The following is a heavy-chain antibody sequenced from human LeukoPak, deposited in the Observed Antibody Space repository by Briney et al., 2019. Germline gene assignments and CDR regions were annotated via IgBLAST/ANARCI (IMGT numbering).Heavy chain of an antibody. V-gene: IGHV3-21*01. CDR3: ARVGYGGYSGYFDY. D-gene: IGHD4-23*01. Sequence: GGSLRLSCAASGFTFSSYSMNWVRQAPGKGLEWVSSISSSSSYIYYADSVKGRFTISRDNAKSSLYLQMNSLRAEDTAVYYCARVGYGGYSGYFDYWAQGTLVTVSS. J-gene: IGHJ4*02. CDR1: GFTFSSYS. CDR2: ISSSSSYI.